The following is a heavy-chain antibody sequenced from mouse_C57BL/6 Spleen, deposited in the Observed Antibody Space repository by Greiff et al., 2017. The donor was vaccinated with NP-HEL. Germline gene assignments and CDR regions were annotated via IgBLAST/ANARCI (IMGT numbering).Heavy chain of an antibody. V-gene: IGHV1-15*01. Sequence: VQLQQSGAELVRPGASVTLSCKASGYTFTDYEMHWVKQTPVHGLEWIGAIDPETGGTAYNQKFKGKAILTADKSSRTAYMELRSLTSEDSAVYYCTRGLYYFDYWGQGTTLTVSS. D-gene: IGHD3-1*01. CDR3: TRGLYYFDY. CDR2: IDPETGGT. CDR1: GYTFTDYE. J-gene: IGHJ2*01.